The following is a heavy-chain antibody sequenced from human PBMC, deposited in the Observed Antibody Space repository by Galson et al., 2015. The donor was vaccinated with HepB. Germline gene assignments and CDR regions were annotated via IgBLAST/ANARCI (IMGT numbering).Heavy chain of an antibody. J-gene: IGHJ4*02. D-gene: IGHD3-10*01. Sequence: SLRLSCAASGFNFTRYGMHWVRQAPGKGLEWVAVISDDGSNKFYADSVKGRFTISRDNSKNTLFLQMNSLRSEDTAVYYCAKKSGGLWVGEFTHWGQGTLVAGPS. CDR2: ISDDGSNK. V-gene: IGHV3-30*18. CDR3: AKKSGGLWVGEFTH. CDR1: GFNFTRYG.